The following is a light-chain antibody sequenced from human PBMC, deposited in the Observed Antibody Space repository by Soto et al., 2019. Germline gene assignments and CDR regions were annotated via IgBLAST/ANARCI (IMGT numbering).Light chain of an antibody. CDR1: QSVGKY. V-gene: IGKV3-11*01. CDR2: DAS. Sequence: EIVMTQSPATLSLSPGERATLSCRASQSVGKYLVWYQQKPGQAPRLLIYDASNRATGIPARFSGSGSGTDCTLTISSLEPEDVAVYYCQQRGNRPPWTFGQGTKVEIK. J-gene: IGKJ1*01. CDR3: QQRGNRPPWT.